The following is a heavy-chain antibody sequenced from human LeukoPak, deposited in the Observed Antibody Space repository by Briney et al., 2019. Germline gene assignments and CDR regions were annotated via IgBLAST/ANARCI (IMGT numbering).Heavy chain of an antibody. D-gene: IGHD6-25*01. V-gene: IGHV3-30-3*01. CDR2: ISYDGSNK. J-gene: IGHJ4*02. Sequence: GRSLRLSGTASGLTFSSYAMHWVRQAPGKGLEWVAVISYDGSNKYHADSVKVRFTISINNSKHKLYLQMNSARAVDTPVYDCSREGSGRAFDDWGKVILVTFAS. CDR3: SREGSGRAFDD. CDR1: GLTFSSYA.